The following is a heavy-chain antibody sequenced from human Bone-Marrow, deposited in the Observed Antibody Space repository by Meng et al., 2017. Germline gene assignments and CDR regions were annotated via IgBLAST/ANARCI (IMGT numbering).Heavy chain of an antibody. J-gene: IGHJ4*02. Sequence: QVQLQQWGAGLLKRSETLSLTCVFSGGSLSDYYWSWIRQPPGKGLEWIGEINHSGSTNYNPSLESRATISVDTSQNNLSLKLSSVTAADSAVYYCARGPTTMAHDFDYWGQGTLVTVSS. V-gene: IGHV4-34*01. CDR1: GGSLSDYY. CDR3: ARGPTTMAHDFDY. CDR2: INHSGST. D-gene: IGHD4-11*01.